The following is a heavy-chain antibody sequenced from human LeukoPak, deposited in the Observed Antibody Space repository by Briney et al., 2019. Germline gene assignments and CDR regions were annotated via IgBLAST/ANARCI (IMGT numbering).Heavy chain of an antibody. CDR2: ISCSGGTT. V-gene: IGHV3-23*01. CDR1: GFSFSSYA. D-gene: IGHD1-26*01. Sequence: GGSLRLSCAASGFSFSSYAMSWVRQPPGKGLEWVSAISCSGGTTYYADPVKGRFTISRDNSKSTLYVQMNSLRAEDTAVYYCAIVVGARQGTIDPWGQGTLVTISS. J-gene: IGHJ5*02. CDR3: AIVVGARQGTIDP.